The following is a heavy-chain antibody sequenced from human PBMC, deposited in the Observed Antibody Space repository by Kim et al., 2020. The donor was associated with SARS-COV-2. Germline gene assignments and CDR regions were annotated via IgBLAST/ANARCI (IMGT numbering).Heavy chain of an antibody. Sequence: SETLSLTCTVSGGSISSGGYYWSWIRQHPGKGLEWIGYIYYSGSTYYNPSLKSRVTISVDTSKNQFSLKLSSVTAADTAVYYCARVGLGGPRHYYYYMDVWGKGTTVTVSS. V-gene: IGHV4-31*03. CDR3: ARVGLGGPRHYYYYMDV. D-gene: IGHD3-16*01. CDR2: IYYSGST. J-gene: IGHJ6*03. CDR1: GGSISSGGYY.